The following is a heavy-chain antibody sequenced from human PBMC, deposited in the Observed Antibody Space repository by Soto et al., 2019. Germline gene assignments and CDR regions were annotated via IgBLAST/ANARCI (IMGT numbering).Heavy chain of an antibody. V-gene: IGHV4-39*01. CDR1: GGSISSSSYY. J-gene: IGHJ4*02. CDR3: ARGGYDY. D-gene: IGHD1-26*01. CDR2: IYYSGST. Sequence: QLQLQESGPGLVKPSETLSLTCTVSGGSISSSSYYWGWIRQPPGKGLECIGTIYYSGSTYYNPSLKSRVTISVDPPKHQFSLRLSSVTAADTDVYYCARGGYDYWGQGTLVTVSS.